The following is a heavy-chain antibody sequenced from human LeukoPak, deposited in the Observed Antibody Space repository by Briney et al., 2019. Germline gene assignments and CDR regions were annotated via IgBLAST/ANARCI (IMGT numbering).Heavy chain of an antibody. CDR2: ISSSGSTI. Sequence: GGSLRLSCAASGFTFSDYYMTWIRQVPGRGLEWVSYISSSGSTIYYADSVKGRFTISRDNAKNSLYLQMNSLRAEDTAVYYCARDRSGYGDYNGYWGQGTLVTVSS. J-gene: IGHJ4*02. CDR1: GFTFSDYY. CDR3: ARDRSGYGDYNGY. D-gene: IGHD4-17*01. V-gene: IGHV3-11*04.